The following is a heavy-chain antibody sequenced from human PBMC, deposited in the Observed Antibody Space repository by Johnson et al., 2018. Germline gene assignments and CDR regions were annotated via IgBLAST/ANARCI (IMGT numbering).Heavy chain of an antibody. V-gene: IGHV3-23*04. CDR3: AKIEVLISSLGYFQH. CDR1: GFTFSSFP. J-gene: IGHJ1*01. CDR2: ISGSGFNT. Sequence: EVQLVETGGGLVQPGGSLRLSCAASGFTFSSFPMSWVRQAPGKGLEWVSAISGSGFNTYYADSVKGRFTISRDNSKNTLYLQMNSLRAEDTAIYYCAKIEVLISSLGYFQHWGQGTLVTVSS. D-gene: IGHD3-22*01.